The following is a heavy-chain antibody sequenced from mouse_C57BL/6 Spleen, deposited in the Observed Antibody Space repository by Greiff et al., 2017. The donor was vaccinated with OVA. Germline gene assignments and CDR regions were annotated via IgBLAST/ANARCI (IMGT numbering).Heavy chain of an antibody. CDR2: ISYDGSN. CDR3: ARFGNYRGYFDY. Sequence: ESGPGLVKPSQSLSLTCSVTGYSITSGYYWNWIRQFPGNKLEWMGYISYDGSNNYNPSLKNRISITRDTSKNQFFLKLNSVTTEDTATYYCARFGNYRGYFDYWGQGTTLTVSS. CDR1: GYSITSGYY. J-gene: IGHJ2*01. D-gene: IGHD2-1*01. V-gene: IGHV3-6*01.